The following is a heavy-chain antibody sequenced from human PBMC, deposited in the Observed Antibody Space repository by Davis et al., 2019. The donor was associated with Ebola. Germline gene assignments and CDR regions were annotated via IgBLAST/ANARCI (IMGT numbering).Heavy chain of an antibody. V-gene: IGHV4-59*12. D-gene: IGHD1-1*01. CDR1: GGSLSGYY. CDR2: IYYSGST. Sequence: SETLPLTCAVYGGSLSGYYWSWIRQPPGKGLEWIGYIYYSGSTNYNPSLKSRVTISVDTSKNQFSLKLSSVTAADTAVYYCARSPQYNWNEYYYYYYMDVWGKGTTVTVSS. J-gene: IGHJ6*03. CDR3: ARSPQYNWNEYYYYYYMDV.